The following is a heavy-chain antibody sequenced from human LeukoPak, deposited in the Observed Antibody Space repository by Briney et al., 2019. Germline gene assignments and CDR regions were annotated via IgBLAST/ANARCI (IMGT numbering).Heavy chain of an antibody. Sequence: GASVKVSCKASGYTFTRYGISWVRQAPGQGLEGMGWISAYNGNTNYAQKLQGRVTMTTDTSTSTAYMELRSLRSDDTAVYYCAKSITMIPDYFDYWGQGTLVTVSS. CDR3: AKSITMIPDYFDY. CDR1: GYTFTRYG. J-gene: IGHJ4*02. V-gene: IGHV1-18*01. CDR2: ISAYNGNT. D-gene: IGHD3-22*01.